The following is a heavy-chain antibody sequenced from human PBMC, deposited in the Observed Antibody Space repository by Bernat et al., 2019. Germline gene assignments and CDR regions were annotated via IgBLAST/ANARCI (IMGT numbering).Heavy chain of an antibody. CDR2: ISYDGRNT. CDR1: GFTFSSYA. V-gene: IGHV3-30*04. J-gene: IGHJ1*01. D-gene: IGHD3-16*01. CDR3: VRGEWPSTSVDAEYFHH. Sequence: QVQLVESGGGVVQPGRSLRLSCAASGFTFSSYAMHWVRQAPGKGLEWVAVISYDGRNTYYADSLKGRFTISRDNSKNTLYLHMNSLTEDTAVYYCVRGEWPSTSVDAEYFHHWGQGTLVTVSS.